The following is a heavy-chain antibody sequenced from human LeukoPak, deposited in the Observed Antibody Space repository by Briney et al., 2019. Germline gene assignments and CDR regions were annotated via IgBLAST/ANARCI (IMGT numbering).Heavy chain of an antibody. CDR1: GFTVSSNY. CDR3: AREQYSSGSAFDI. Sequence: PGGSLRLSCAASGFTVSSNYMSWVRQVPGKGLEWVANIKGDGREKYYVDSVKGRFTISRDNAKNSLYLQMNSLRAEDTAVYYCAREQYSSGSAFDIWGQGTMVTVSS. D-gene: IGHD6-19*01. V-gene: IGHV3-7*01. J-gene: IGHJ3*02. CDR2: IKGDGREK.